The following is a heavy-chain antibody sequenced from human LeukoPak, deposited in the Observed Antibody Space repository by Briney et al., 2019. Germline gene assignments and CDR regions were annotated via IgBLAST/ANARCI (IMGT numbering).Heavy chain of an antibody. V-gene: IGHV1-2*02. D-gene: IGHD6-13*01. CDR3: ARGSSSSWYRYFFDY. J-gene: IGHJ4*02. CDR1: GYTLTGYY. CDR2: INPDSGGT. Sequence: ASVKVSCKASGYTLTGYYMHWVRQAPGQGLEWMGWINPDSGGTKYAQKFQGRVTMTRDTSISTAYMELSRLRSDDTAVYYCARGSSSSWYRYFFDYWGQGTPVTVSS.